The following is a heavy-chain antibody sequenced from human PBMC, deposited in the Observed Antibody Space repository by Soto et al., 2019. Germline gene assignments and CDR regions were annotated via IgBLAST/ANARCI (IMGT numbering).Heavy chain of an antibody. D-gene: IGHD6-6*01. Sequence: GGSLRLSCAASAFTFSAHNMVWVRQAPGKGLEWVGRSRNKANNYATEYAASVKGRFTISRDDSKNSLYLQMNSLKTEDTAVYYCARDGGIAARHYYGMDVWGQGTTVTVSS. CDR3: ARDGGIAARHYYGMDV. V-gene: IGHV3-72*01. J-gene: IGHJ6*02. CDR1: AFTFSAHN. CDR2: SRNKANNYAT.